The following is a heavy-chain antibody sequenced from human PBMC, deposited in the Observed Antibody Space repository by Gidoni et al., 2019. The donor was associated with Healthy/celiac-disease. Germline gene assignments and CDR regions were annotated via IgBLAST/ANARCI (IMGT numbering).Heavy chain of an antibody. Sequence: QVQLVQSGAEVKKPGASVKVSCKASGYTFTSYYMHWVRQAPGQGLEWMGIINPSGGSTSYAQKFQGRVTMARDTSTSTVYMELSSLRSEDTAVYYCARAVPAAIYWFDPWGQGTLVTVSS. V-gene: IGHV1-46*01. CDR1: GYTFTSYY. D-gene: IGHD2-2*01. J-gene: IGHJ5*02. CDR3: ARAVPAAIYWFDP. CDR2: INPSGGST.